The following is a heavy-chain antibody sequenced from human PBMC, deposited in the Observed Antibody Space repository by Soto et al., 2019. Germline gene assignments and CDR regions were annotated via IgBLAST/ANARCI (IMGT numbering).Heavy chain of an antibody. CDR1: GGSISSYY. V-gene: IGHV4-59*01. J-gene: IGHJ6*03. CDR2: IYYSGST. D-gene: IGHD6-6*01. Sequence: QVQLQESGPGLVKPSETLSLTCTVSGGSISSYYWSWIRQPPGKGLEWIGYIYYSGSTNYNPSLKSRVTISVDTSNNQFSLKLSSVTAADTAVYYCATYSSSSTRWKYYYYMDVWGKGTTVTVAS. CDR3: ATYSSSSTRWKYYYYMDV.